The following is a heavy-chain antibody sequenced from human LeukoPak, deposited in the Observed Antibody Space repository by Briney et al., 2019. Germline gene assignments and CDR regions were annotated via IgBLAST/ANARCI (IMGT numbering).Heavy chain of an antibody. V-gene: IGHV4-61*02. D-gene: IGHD3-3*01. J-gene: IGHJ6*02. CDR2: IYTSGST. CDR3: ARDRTYYDSTDATGGSDYYYYGMDV. CDR1: GGSISSGSYY. Sequence: PSETLSLTCTVSGGSISSGSYYWSWIRQPAGKGLECIGRIYTSGSTNYNPSLKSRVTISVDTSKNQFSLKLSSVTAADTAVYYCARDRTYYDSTDATGGSDYYYYGMDVWGQGTTVTVSS.